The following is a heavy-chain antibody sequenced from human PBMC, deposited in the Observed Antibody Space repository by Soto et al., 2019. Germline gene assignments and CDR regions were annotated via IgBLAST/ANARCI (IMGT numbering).Heavy chain of an antibody. CDR2: MNPGSGDT. J-gene: IGHJ5*02. CDR3: ARMESFGSLNWFDP. D-gene: IGHD5-18*01. V-gene: IGHV1-8*01. Sequence: VASVKVSCKASGYTFTNNDVSWVRQATGQGLEWMGWMNPGSGDTGYAQKFQGRVTMTRDISIATAYMELNSLTSEDTAIYYCARMESFGSLNWFDPWGQGTLVTVYS. CDR1: GYTFTNND.